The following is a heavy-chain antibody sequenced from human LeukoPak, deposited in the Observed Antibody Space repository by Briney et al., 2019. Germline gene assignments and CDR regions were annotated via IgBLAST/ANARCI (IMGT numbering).Heavy chain of an antibody. Sequence: ASVKLSCKASGYTFITCYMHWVRHAPAQGLEWMGLIIPSGGTTSYAQKFQARVTMTRDTPTSTVYMERSSLRSEDTAVYYCARGTGLGGDYVSNWGQGTLVTVSS. D-gene: IGHD4-17*01. CDR1: GYTFITCY. V-gene: IGHV1-46*01. CDR2: IIPSGGTT. CDR3: ARGTGLGGDYVSN. J-gene: IGHJ4*02.